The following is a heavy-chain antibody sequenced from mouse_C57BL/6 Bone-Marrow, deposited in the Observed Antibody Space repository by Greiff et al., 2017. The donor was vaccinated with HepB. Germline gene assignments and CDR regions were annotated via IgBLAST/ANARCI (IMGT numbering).Heavy chain of an antibody. CDR2: IHPNSGST. CDR3: ARLGFGAFDY. J-gene: IGHJ2*01. Sequence: QVQLKQPGAELVKPGASVKLSCKASGYTFTSYWMHWVKQRPGQGLEWIGMIHPNSGSTNYNEKFKSKATLTVDKSSSTAYMQLSSLTSEDSAVYYCARLGFGAFDYWGQGTTLTVSS. V-gene: IGHV1-64*01. CDR1: GYTFTSYW.